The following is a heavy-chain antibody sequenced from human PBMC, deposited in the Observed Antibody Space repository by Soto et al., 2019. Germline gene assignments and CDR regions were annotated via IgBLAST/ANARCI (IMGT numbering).Heavy chain of an antibody. Sequence: SETLSLTCTVSGGSISSGTYYWGWIRQPPGKGLEWIGHIYYSGGTYYNPSLKSRVTISVDTSKNQFSLKLSSVTAADTAVYYCASIMGAIHFDXWGQGTLVTVSS. CDR1: GGSISSGTYY. CDR2: IYYSGGT. D-gene: IGHD1-26*01. J-gene: IGHJ4*02. V-gene: IGHV4-39*01. CDR3: ASIMGAIHFDX.